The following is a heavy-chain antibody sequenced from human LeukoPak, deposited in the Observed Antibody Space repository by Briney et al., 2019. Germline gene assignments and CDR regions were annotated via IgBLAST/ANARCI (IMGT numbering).Heavy chain of an antibody. D-gene: IGHD3-9*01. V-gene: IGHV3-7*01. CDR2: IKQDGSEK. J-gene: IGHJ6*02. CDR1: GFTFSSYW. CDR3: ARASFDWLLSYYYYGMDV. Sequence: GGSLRLSCAASGFTFSSYWMSWVRQAPGKGLEWVANIKQDGSEKYYVDSVKGRFTISRDNAKNSLYLQMNSLRAEDTAVYYCARASFDWLLSYYYYGMDVWGQGTTVTVSS.